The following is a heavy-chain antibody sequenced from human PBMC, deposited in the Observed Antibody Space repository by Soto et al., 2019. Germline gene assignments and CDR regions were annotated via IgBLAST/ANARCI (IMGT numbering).Heavy chain of an antibody. CDR2: ISGSGVST. CDR1: GFTFSSYA. D-gene: IGHD4-4*01. Sequence: GGSLRLSCAASGFTFSSYALSCVRQAPGKGLEWFSAISGSGVSTYYADSVKGRFTISRDNSKNTLYLQMNSLRAEDTAVYYCAKAPYSKGTLFWFDPWGQGTLVTVSS. J-gene: IGHJ5*02. V-gene: IGHV3-23*01. CDR3: AKAPYSKGTLFWFDP.